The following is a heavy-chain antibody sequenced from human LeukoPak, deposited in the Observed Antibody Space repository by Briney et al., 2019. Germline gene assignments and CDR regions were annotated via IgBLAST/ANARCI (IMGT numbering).Heavy chain of an antibody. J-gene: IGHJ4*02. D-gene: IGHD1-26*01. Sequence: GGSLRLSCAVSGFTVSNNYMNWVRQAPGKGLEWVSIIYSGGRTYYADSAKGRFTISRDIFKNTVYLQMNSLRAEDTAVYYCAREGATTAFDYWGQGTLVTVSS. V-gene: IGHV3-53*01. CDR2: IYSGGRT. CDR1: GFTVSNNY. CDR3: AREGATTAFDY.